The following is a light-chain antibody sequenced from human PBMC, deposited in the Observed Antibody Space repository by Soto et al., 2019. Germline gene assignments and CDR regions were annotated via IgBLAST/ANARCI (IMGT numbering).Light chain of an antibody. CDR2: GAS. J-gene: IGKJ1*01. Sequence: EIVLTQSPGTLSLSPGERATLSCRASQSVSKNYLAWYQQKPGQAPRLLIYGASNRATGIPDRFSGSGSGTDFTLTISRMEPEDFAVYYCQHYGSSGTFGQGTKVDIK. V-gene: IGKV3-20*01. CDR1: QSVSKNY. CDR3: QHYGSSGT.